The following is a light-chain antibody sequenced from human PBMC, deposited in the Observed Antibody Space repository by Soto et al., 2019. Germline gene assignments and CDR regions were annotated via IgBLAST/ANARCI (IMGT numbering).Light chain of an antibody. CDR2: DAS. V-gene: IGKV1-5*01. CDR1: QTIHSF. J-gene: IGKJ1*01. CDR3: QQFHSFPWT. Sequence: DLQMTQSPSTLSASVGDRVTITCRASQTIHSFLAWYQQKAGKAPKLLIYDASNLESGVPSRFSGSGSGTEFTLTVSSLQPDDFATFYCQQFHSFPWTFGQGTKVEI.